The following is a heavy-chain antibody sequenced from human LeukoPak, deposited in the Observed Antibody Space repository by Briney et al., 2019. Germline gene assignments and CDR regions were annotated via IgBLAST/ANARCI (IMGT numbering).Heavy chain of an antibody. CDR1: GFTVSINY. V-gene: IGHV3-66*01. J-gene: IGHJ6*02. Sequence: GGSLRLSCAASGFTVSINYMSWVRQAPGKGLEWVSVIYSGGSTYYADSVKGRFTISRDNSKNTLYLQMNSLRAEDTAVYYCATEKNYGDYNFYDMDVWGQGTTVTVSS. CDR2: IYSGGST. CDR3: ATEKNYGDYNFYDMDV. D-gene: IGHD4-17*01.